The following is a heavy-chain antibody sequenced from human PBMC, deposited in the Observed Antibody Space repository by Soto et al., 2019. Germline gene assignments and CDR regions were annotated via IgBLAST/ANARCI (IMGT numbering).Heavy chain of an antibody. CDR1: GFTFRNYA. CDR2: ISYDGGNK. J-gene: IGHJ6*02. CDR3: ARGEREDIAVVIGVRQVEYGVDV. Sequence: QVQLVESGGGVGQPGRSLRLSCAASGFTFRNYAMHWVRQAPGTGLECVAVISYDGGNKFYRDYVKGRFTISRDNSKNTLYLQINSLRYEDTAVYYCARGEREDIAVVIGVRQVEYGVDVCGQGTKVTVSS. D-gene: IGHD2-15*01. V-gene: IGHV3-30-3*01.